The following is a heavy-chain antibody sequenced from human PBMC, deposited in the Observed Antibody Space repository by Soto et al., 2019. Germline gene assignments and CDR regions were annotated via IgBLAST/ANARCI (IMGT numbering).Heavy chain of an antibody. CDR1: GFTFNNAW. CDR3: SRSGTRSGDNWFDP. D-gene: IGHD3-10*01. V-gene: IGHV3-15*01. Sequence: EVQLVESGGGLVKPGGSLRLSCAASGFTFNNAWMSWVRQAPGKGLEWVGRIKSQTDGGTTEYASPVKGRFTISRDDSKTTLFLQMNSLKTEDTAVYFCSRSGTRSGDNWFDPWGQGTLVTVSS. J-gene: IGHJ5*02. CDR2: IKSQTDGGTT.